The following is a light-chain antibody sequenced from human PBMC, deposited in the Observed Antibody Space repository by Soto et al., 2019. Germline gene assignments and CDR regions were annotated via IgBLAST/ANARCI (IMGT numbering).Light chain of an antibody. CDR2: GAS. Sequence: IVLTQSPGTLSLSPGERATLSCRASQSVSNNYLSWYQQKPGQAPRLLIYGASSRATGIPDRFSGSGSGTDFTLTISSLQSEDFAVYYCQQYNNWPLTFGQGTKVDIK. J-gene: IGKJ1*01. CDR1: QSVSNNY. CDR3: QQYNNWPLT. V-gene: IGKV3-20*01.